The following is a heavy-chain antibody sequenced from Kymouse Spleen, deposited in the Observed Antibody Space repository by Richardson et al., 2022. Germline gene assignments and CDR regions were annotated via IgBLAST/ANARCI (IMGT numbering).Heavy chain of an antibody. CDR3: ARVTYYYGSGSLNWFDP. CDR1: GGSFSGYY. Sequence: QVQLQQWGAGLLKPSETLSLTCAVYGGSFSGYYWSWIRQPPGKGLEWIGEINHSGSTNYNPSLKSRVTISVDTSKNQFSLKLSSVTAADTAVYYCARVTYYYGSGSLNWFDPWGQGTLVTVSS. V-gene: IGHV4-34*01. CDR2: INHSGST. D-gene: IGHD3-10*01. J-gene: IGHJ5*02.